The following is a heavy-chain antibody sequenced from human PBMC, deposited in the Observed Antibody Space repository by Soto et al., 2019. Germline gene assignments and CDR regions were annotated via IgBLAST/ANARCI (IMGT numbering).Heavy chain of an antibody. J-gene: IGHJ6*02. CDR1: GFTFSSYA. CDR2: ISYDGSNK. D-gene: IGHD1-1*01. CDR3: ARVRLRYNWNDFPYYYYGMDV. V-gene: IGHV3-30-3*01. Sequence: QVQLVESGGGVVQPGRSLRLSCAASGFTFSSYAMHWVRQAPGKGLEWVAVISYDGSNKYYADSVKGRFTISRDKSKNTLYLQMNSLRAEDTAVYYCARVRLRYNWNDFPYYYYGMDVWGQGTTVTVSS.